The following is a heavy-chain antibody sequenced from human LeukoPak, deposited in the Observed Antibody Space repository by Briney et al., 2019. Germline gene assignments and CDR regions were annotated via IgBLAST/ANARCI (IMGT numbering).Heavy chain of an antibody. CDR3: ARELPRWGAFDY. CDR1: VYPFRDFG. J-gene: IGHJ4*02. CDR2: ISNEGYNK. D-gene: IGHD3-16*01. Sequence: GGSQTLSCAPSVYPFRDFGEHWAPHAPDRGREGGEDISNEGYNKYFADSVKGRFTISRDNSKSTLYLQMNSLRAEDTALYYCARELPRWGAFDYWGQGTLVTVSS. V-gene: IGHV3-30*03.